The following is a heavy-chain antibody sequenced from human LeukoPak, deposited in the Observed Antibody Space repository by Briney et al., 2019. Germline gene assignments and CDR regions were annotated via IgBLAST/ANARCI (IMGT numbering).Heavy chain of an antibody. Sequence: GGSLRLSCAASGFTFSSYGMHWVRQAPGKGLEWVAFIRYDGSNKYYADSVKGRFTISRDNSKNTLYLQMNSLRAEDTAVYYCAKRLAIVGAKRVFDYWGQGTLVTVSS. CDR2: IRYDGSNK. CDR3: AKRLAIVGAKRVFDY. J-gene: IGHJ4*02. D-gene: IGHD1-26*01. CDR1: GFTFSSYG. V-gene: IGHV3-30*02.